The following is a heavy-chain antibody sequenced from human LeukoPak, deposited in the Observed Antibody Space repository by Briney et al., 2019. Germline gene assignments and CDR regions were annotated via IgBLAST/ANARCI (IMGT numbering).Heavy chain of an antibody. Sequence: ASVKVSCKASGYTFTSYGISWVRQAPGQGLGWMGGIIPIFGTANYAQKFQGRVTITADESTSTAYMELSSLRSEDTAVYYCAWDSRHGYDNPFDYWGQGTLVTVSS. V-gene: IGHV1-69*13. D-gene: IGHD5-12*01. CDR2: IIPIFGTA. CDR3: AWDSRHGYDNPFDY. CDR1: GYTFTSYG. J-gene: IGHJ4*02.